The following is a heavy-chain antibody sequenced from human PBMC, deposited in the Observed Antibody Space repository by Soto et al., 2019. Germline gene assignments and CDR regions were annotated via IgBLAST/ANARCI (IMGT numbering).Heavy chain of an antibody. J-gene: IGHJ6*02. CDR2: IYYSGST. Sequence: QLQLQESGPGLVKPSETLSLTCTVSGGSISSSSYYWGWIRQPPGKGQEWIGSIYYSGSTYYNPSFKSRVTVSVDTSKNQFSLKLSSVTAADTAVYYCARHRSAYCYYGMDVWGQGTTVTVSS. CDR3: ARHRSAYCYYGMDV. V-gene: IGHV4-39*01. CDR1: GGSISSSSYY.